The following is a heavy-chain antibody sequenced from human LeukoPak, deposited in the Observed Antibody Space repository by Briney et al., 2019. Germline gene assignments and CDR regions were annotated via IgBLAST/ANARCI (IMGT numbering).Heavy chain of an antibody. Sequence: PGGSLRLSCAASGFTFSSYAMSWVRQAPGKGLEWVSAISGSGGSTYYADSVKGRFTISRDNSKNTLYLQMNSRRAEDTAVYYCSVCSGYSSGWTVYWGQGTLVTVSS. CDR1: GFTFSSYA. J-gene: IGHJ4*02. V-gene: IGHV3-23*01. CDR3: SVCSGYSSGWTVY. D-gene: IGHD6-19*01. CDR2: ISGSGGST.